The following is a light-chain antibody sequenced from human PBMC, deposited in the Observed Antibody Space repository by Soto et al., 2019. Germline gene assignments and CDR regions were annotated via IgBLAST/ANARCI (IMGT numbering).Light chain of an antibody. V-gene: IGKV1-5*01. Sequence: DIQMTQSPSTLAASVGDTVTMTCRSSSKWLAWYQKKPGKAPKLLIYDVSNLERGVPPRFSGSTSWAESTLTITGLQPDDLGTYYYQHTTDFTFGQGTKVEIK. CDR3: QHTTDFT. CDR2: DVS. CDR1: SSSKW. J-gene: IGKJ2*01.